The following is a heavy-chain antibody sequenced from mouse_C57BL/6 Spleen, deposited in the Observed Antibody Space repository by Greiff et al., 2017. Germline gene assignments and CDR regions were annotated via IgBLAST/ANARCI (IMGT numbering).Heavy chain of an antibody. Sequence: QVQLQQSGPELVKPGASVKISCKASGYSFTSYYIHWVKQRPGQGLEWIGWIYPGGGNTKYNEKFKGKATLTADTSSSTAYMQLSSLTSEDSAVYYCARTDYDYDVEGRDYFDYWGQGTTLTVSS. D-gene: IGHD2-4*01. V-gene: IGHV1-66*01. CDR1: GYSFTSYY. CDR2: IYPGGGNT. CDR3: ARTDYDYDVEGRDYFDY. J-gene: IGHJ2*01.